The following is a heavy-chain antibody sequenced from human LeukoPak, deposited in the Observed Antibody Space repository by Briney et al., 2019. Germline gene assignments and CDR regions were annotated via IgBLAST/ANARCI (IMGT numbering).Heavy chain of an antibody. J-gene: IGHJ6*03. CDR2: INPNSGGT. D-gene: IGHD3-9*01. CDR1: GYTFTGYY. CDR3: AREGDDILTGYHLAPSTSYYYYYYMDV. Sequence: ASVKVSCKASGYTFTGYYMHWVRQAPGQGLEWMGRINPNSGGTNYAQKFQGRVTMTRDTSISTAYMELSRLRSDDTAVYYCAREGDDILTGYHLAPSTSYYYYYYMDVWGKGTTVTVSS. V-gene: IGHV1-2*06.